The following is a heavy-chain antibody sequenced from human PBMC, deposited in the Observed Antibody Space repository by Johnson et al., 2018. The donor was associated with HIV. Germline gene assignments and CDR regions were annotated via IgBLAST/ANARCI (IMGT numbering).Heavy chain of an antibody. D-gene: IGHD4-11*01. J-gene: IGHJ3*02. CDR2: ISWNSGSR. CDR3: AKGWTTVADIGHYAFDI. V-gene: IGHV3-9*01. Sequence: VQLVESGGGLVKPGGSLRLSCAASGFTFSNAWMTWVRQAPGKGLEWVSGISWNSGSRDYADSVKGRFTISRDNAKNSLYLQMNSLRAEDTALYYCAKGWTTVADIGHYAFDIWGQGTLVTVSS. CDR1: GFTFSNAW.